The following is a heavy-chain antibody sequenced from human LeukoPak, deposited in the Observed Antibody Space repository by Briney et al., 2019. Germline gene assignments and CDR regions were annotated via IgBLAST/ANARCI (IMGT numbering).Heavy chain of an antibody. Sequence: GGSLRLSCAASGFTVSSNYMSWVRQAPGKGLEWISSISGSSSTYIYYSDSVQGRFTISRDNAKNSLSLQMNSLRAEDTAVYYCARSVTAANWFDPWGQGTLVTVSS. CDR3: ARSVTAANWFDP. D-gene: IGHD2-21*02. CDR2: ISGSSSTYI. V-gene: IGHV3-21*01. J-gene: IGHJ5*02. CDR1: GFTVSSNY.